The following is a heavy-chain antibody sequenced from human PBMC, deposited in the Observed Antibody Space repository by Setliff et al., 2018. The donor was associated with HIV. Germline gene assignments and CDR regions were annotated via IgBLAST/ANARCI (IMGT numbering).Heavy chain of an antibody. CDR1: GYTFTSYD. CDR2: MNPNRGNT. V-gene: IGHV1-8*03. J-gene: IGHJ4*02. CDR3: ARDSLRLPKYTTPWEYFDS. D-gene: IGHD1-26*01. Sequence: GASVKVSCKASGYTFTSYDINWVRQATGQGLEWMGWMNPNRGNTGYAQKFQGRVTITRNTSISTAYMELSSLRSEDTAVYYCARDSLRLPKYTTPWEYFDSWGQGTLVTVSS.